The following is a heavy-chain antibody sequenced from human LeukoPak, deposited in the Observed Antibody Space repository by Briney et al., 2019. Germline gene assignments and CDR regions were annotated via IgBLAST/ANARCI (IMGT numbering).Heavy chain of an antibody. CDR1: GDSITGYS. CDR3: VRGPYGASISNWFDP. CDR2: IYYNGDT. D-gene: IGHD4/OR15-4a*01. V-gene: IGHV4-59*01. J-gene: IGHJ5*02. Sequence: PSETLSLTCSVSGDSITGYSWSWIRQTPGKGLEWVGYIYYNGDTHYNPSLNSRVSISVDTPNKQFSLNLRSVTAADTAVYYCVRGPYGASISNWFDPWGQGLLVTVSS.